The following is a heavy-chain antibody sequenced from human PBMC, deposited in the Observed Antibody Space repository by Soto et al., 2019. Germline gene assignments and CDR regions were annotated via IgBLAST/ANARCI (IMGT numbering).Heavy chain of an antibody. D-gene: IGHD5-12*01. V-gene: IGHV1-69*01. CDR3: AGAPGDGYNRQFYFDY. J-gene: IGHJ4*02. Sequence: QVQQVQSGEEVKKPGTSVKVSCKASGGTFSSYAISWVRQAPGQRLEWMGGIIPIFGTANYAQKFQGRVTITADESTRTAYLGMSSLRSEDTAVYCCAGAPGDGYNRQFYFDYWGQGTLVTVSS. CDR1: GGTFSSYA. CDR2: IIPIFGTA.